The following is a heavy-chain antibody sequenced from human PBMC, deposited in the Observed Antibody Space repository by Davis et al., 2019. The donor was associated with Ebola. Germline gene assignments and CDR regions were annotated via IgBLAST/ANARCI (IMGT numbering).Heavy chain of an antibody. CDR1: GYTFTTYE. J-gene: IGHJ4*02. V-gene: IGHV1-8*01. Sequence: ASVKVSCKASGYTFTTYEINWVRQAPGQGLEWMGWMSPNSGTTGHAQNFRGRVTMTRDTSISTAYMELSSLRFEDTAVYYCARGRDSGWPFDYWGQGTLVTVSP. CDR3: ARGRDSGWPFDY. D-gene: IGHD6-19*01. CDR2: MSPNSGTT.